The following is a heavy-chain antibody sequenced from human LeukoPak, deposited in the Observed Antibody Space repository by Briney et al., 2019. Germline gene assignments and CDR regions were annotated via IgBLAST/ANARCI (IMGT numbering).Heavy chain of an antibody. V-gene: IGHV3-23*01. CDR2: ISGSGGST. CDR1: GFTFSSYG. Sequence: GGALGLSCAASGFTFSSYGMSWVRPAPGKGLGWVSAISGSGGSTYYADSVKGRFTISRDNSKNTLYLQMNSLRAEDTAVYYCARGRGVLRYFDWLSGAFDIWGQGTMVTVSS. J-gene: IGHJ3*02. CDR3: ARGRGVLRYFDWLSGAFDI. D-gene: IGHD3-9*01.